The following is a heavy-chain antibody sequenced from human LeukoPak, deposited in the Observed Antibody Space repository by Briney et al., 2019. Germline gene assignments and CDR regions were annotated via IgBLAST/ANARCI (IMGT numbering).Heavy chain of an antibody. V-gene: IGHV4-61*02. CDR3: ASGRRASDY. Sequence: SQTLSLTCTVSGGSITSHSYYWSWIRQPAGKGLEWIGRIYTSGSTNYNPSLKSRVTMSVDTSKNQFSLKLSSVTAADTAVYYCASGRRASDYWGQGTLVTVSS. J-gene: IGHJ4*02. CDR2: IYTSGST. CDR1: GGSITSHSYY. D-gene: IGHD1-26*01.